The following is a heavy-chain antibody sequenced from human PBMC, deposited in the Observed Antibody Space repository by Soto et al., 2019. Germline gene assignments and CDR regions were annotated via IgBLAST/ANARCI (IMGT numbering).Heavy chain of an antibody. CDR2: IYHSGST. Sequence: QVQLQESGPGLVKPSGTLSLTCAVSGGSISSSNWWSWVRQPPGKGLEWIGAIYHSGSTNYNPSLKSPGTIAVDKSKNPFSLKLSSVTAADTAVYYFAEQLGQCWFDPWGQGTLVTVS. D-gene: IGHD6-6*01. V-gene: IGHV4-4*02. CDR3: AEQLGQCWFDP. CDR1: GGSISSSNW. J-gene: IGHJ5*02.